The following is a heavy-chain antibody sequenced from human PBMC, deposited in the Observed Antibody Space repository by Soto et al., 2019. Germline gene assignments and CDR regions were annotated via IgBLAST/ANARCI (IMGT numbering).Heavy chain of an antibody. CDR2: IDPADSKT. D-gene: IGHD6-25*01. Sequence: PGESLKISCKGSGYNFDTHWVNWVRQLPGKGLEWMGRIDPADSKTKYSPSLEGHITISVDKSIQTTYLHWSSLKASDTAMYYCARRIAAAGGYYYYAFDVWGQGTAVTVSS. CDR3: ARRIAAAGGYYYYAFDV. CDR1: GYNFDTHW. J-gene: IGHJ6*02. V-gene: IGHV5-10-1*01.